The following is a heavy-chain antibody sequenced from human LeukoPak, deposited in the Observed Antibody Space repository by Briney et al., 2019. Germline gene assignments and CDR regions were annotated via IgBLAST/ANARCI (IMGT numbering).Heavy chain of an antibody. CDR1: GYTFTSYD. Sequence: ASVKVSCKASGYTFTSYDINWVRRATGQGLEWMGWMNPNSGNTCYAQKFQGRVTMTRNTSISTAYMELSSLRSEDTAVYYCARGKWYSSSSDYYYYYMDVWGKGTTVTVSS. CDR2: MNPNSGNT. D-gene: IGHD6-6*01. J-gene: IGHJ6*03. CDR3: ARGKWYSSSSDYYYYYMDV. V-gene: IGHV1-8*01.